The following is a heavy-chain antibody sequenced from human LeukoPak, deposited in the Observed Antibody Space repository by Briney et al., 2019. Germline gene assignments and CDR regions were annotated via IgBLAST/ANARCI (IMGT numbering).Heavy chain of an antibody. D-gene: IGHD5-24*01. CDR2: MDPNSGNT. CDR1: GYTFTSYD. V-gene: IGHV1-8*01. J-gene: IGHJ4*02. CDR3: ARVGDGYNHDFDY. Sequence: GAPVKVSCKASGYTFTSYDINWVRQATGQGLEWMGWMDPNSGNTGYAQKFQGRVTMTRNTSISTAYMELSSLRSEDTAVYYCARVGDGYNHDFDYWGQGTLVTVSS.